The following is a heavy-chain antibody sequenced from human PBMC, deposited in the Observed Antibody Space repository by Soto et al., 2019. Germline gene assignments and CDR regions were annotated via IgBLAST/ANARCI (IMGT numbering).Heavy chain of an antibody. D-gene: IGHD2-8*01. J-gene: IGHJ6*02. V-gene: IGHV5-51*01. CDR2: IYPGDSDT. Sequence: PGESLKISCKGSGYSFTSYWIGWVRQMPGKGLEWMGIIYPGDSDTRYSPSFQGQVTISADKSISTAYLQWSSLKASDTAMYYCARRIGYCTNGVCYSSHYGMDVWGQGTTVTVSS. CDR1: GYSFTSYW. CDR3: ARRIGYCTNGVCYSSHYGMDV.